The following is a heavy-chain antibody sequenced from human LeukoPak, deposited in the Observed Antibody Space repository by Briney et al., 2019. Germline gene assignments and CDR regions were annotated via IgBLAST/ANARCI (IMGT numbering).Heavy chain of an antibody. D-gene: IGHD3-10*01. CDR1: GFTFSSYA. CDR2: ISGSGGGT. J-gene: IGHJ4*02. V-gene: IGHV3-23*01. Sequence: PGGSLRLSCAASGFTFSSYAMSWVRQAPGKGLEWVSAISGSGGGTYYADSVKGRFTISRDNSKNTLYLQMNSLRAEDTAVYYCAKDQEAITMVRGELDYWGQGTLVTVSS. CDR3: AKDQEAITMVRGELDY.